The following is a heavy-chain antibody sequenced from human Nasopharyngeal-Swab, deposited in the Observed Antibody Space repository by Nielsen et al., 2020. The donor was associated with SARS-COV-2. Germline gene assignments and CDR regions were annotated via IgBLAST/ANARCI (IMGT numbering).Heavy chain of an antibody. V-gene: IGHV3-23*01. CDR1: GFTFSSYA. CDR2: ISGSGGST. CDR3: AKDRRADGYYYGSGSLDY. Sequence: GGSLRLSCAASGFTFSSYAMSWVRQAPGKGLEWVSAISGSGGSTYYADSAKGRFTISRDNSKNTLYLQMNSLRAEDTAVYYCAKDRRADGYYYGSGSLDYWGQGTLVTVSS. J-gene: IGHJ4*02. D-gene: IGHD3-10*01.